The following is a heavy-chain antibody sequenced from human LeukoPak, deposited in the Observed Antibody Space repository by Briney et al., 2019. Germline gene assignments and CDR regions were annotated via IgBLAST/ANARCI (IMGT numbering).Heavy chain of an antibody. CDR3: ARSPFGDYYDSSGYGGN. D-gene: IGHD3-22*01. CDR1: GFTFSSYA. J-gene: IGHJ4*02. CDR2: ISGDGGNT. Sequence: GGSLRLSCSASGFTFSSYALHWVRQAPGKGLEYLSGISGDGGNTYYSDAVRGRVTISRDNSKNTLYLQMNSLRVDDTAVYYCARSPFGDYYDSSGYGGNWGQGTLVSVSS. V-gene: IGHV3-64*04.